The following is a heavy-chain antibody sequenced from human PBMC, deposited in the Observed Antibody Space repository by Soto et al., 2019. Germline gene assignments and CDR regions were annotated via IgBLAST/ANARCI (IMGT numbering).Heavy chain of an antibody. D-gene: IGHD1-26*01. CDR1: GLTFSRAG. V-gene: IGHV3-30*18. CDR3: AKDKGRRYFDY. Sequence: QVLLVESGGGVVQPGTSLRLSCVASGLTFSRAGMHWVRQAPGKGLEWVALISDDGNTKYYADSVKGRFTISRDNSEDTHYLQMNSLRVDDTAVYYCAKDKGRRYFDYWGQGTLVTVSS. J-gene: IGHJ4*02. CDR2: ISDDGNTK.